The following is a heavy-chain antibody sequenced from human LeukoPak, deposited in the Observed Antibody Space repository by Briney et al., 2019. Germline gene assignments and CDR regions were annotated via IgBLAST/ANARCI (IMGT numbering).Heavy chain of an antibody. D-gene: IGHD3-10*01. CDR3: ARSGPYELGSGNYAFDI. CDR1: GGSISSSSFY. CDR2: VHYSGGP. Sequence: SETLSLTCTVSGGSISSSSFYWGWIRQPPGKGLEWIGSVHYSGGPYYNASVESRVIISVDTSRNQFSLRLNSVTAADTALYYCARSGPYELGSGNYAFDIWGRGTMVTVSS. V-gene: IGHV4-39*07. J-gene: IGHJ3*02.